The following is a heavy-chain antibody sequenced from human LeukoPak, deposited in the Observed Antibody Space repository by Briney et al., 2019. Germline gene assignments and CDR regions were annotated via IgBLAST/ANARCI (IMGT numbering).Heavy chain of an antibody. J-gene: IGHJ4*02. CDR3: ARVTGITIFGVVIPSDY. V-gene: IGHV1-18*01. CDR1: GYTFTSYG. D-gene: IGHD3-3*01. Sequence: ASVKVSCKASGYTFTSYGISWVRQAPGQGLEWMGWISAYNGNTNYAQKLQGRVTMTTDTSTSTAYMELRSLRSDDTAVYYCARVTGITIFGVVIPSDYWGQGTLVTVSS. CDR2: ISAYNGNT.